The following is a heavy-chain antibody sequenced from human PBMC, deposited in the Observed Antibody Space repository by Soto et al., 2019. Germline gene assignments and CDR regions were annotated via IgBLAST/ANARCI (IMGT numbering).Heavy chain of an antibody. CDR2: ISYDGSNK. J-gene: IGHJ4*02. V-gene: IGHV3-30-3*01. CDR3: ARDSSGYYTSCFDY. D-gene: IGHD3-22*01. CDR1: GFTFSSYA. Sequence: QVPLVESGGGVVQPGRSLRLSCAASGFTFSSYAMHWVRQAPGKGLEWVAVISYDGSNKYYADSVKGRFTISRDNSKNTLYLQMNSLRAEDTAVYYCARDSSGYYTSCFDYWGQGTLVTVSS.